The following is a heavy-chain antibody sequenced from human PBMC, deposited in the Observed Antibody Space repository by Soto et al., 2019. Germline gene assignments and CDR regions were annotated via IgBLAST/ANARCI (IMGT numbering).Heavy chain of an antibody. V-gene: IGHV4-61*05. CDR2: IFYSGIT. Sequence: SETLSLTCTVSGGSISSSSYYWGWIRQPPGKGLEWIGYIFYSGITNYNPSLESRVTISVDTSRNRFSLNLTSATAADTAVYYCARKGAAASYAHYYMDVWGRGTAVTVSS. D-gene: IGHD6-13*01. CDR1: GGSISSSSYY. J-gene: IGHJ6*03. CDR3: ARKGAAASYAHYYMDV.